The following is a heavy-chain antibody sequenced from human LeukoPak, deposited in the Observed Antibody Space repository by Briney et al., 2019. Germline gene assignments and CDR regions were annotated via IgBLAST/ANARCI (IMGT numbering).Heavy chain of an antibody. CDR1: GGSISSYY. CDR3: ARAHYYGSGSYSDAFDI. J-gene: IGHJ3*02. Sequence: PSETLSLTCTVSGGSISSYYWSWIRQPPGKGLEWIGYIYYSGSTNYKPSLKSRVTISVATSKNQFSLRLSSVTAADTAVYYCARAHYYGSGSYSDAFDIWGQGTMVTVSS. CDR2: IYYSGST. V-gene: IGHV4-59*01. D-gene: IGHD3-10*01.